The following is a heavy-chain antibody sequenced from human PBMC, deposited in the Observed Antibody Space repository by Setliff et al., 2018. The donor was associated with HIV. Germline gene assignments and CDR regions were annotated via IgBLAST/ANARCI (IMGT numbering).Heavy chain of an antibody. Sequence: ASVKVSCKSSGYSFTNHYMHWVRQAPGQGLEWMGVINPTGGSTRNTQKFQGRVAMTRDTSTSTAYMELRSLRFDDTAVYYCARVVQGFASERFTLKNWFDPWGQGTLVTVS. V-gene: IGHV1-46*01. D-gene: IGHD3-16*01. CDR2: INPTGGST. J-gene: IGHJ5*02. CDR3: ARVVQGFASERFTLKNWFDP. CDR1: GYSFTNHY.